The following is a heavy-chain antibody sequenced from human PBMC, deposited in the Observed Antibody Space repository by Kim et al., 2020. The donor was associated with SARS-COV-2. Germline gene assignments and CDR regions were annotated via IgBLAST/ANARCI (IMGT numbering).Heavy chain of an antibody. D-gene: IGHD6-13*01. CDR3: ARDSPGTSSSDI. Sequence: GGSLRLSCAASGFTFSSYWMNWVRQAPGKGLEWVANIKYDRSEKYYVDSVKGRLTISRDNAENSLYLQMNSLRAEDTAVYYCARDSPGTSSSDIWGQGTMVTVS. J-gene: IGHJ3*02. CDR1: GFTFSSYW. CDR2: IKYDRSEK. V-gene: IGHV3-7*01.